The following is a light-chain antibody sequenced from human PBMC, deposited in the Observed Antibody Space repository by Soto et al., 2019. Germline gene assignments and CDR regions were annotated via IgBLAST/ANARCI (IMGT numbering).Light chain of an antibody. V-gene: IGKV3-20*01. J-gene: IGKJ4*01. CDR2: GAS. CDR1: QSISSSF. Sequence: EFVLTQSPGKLSLSPGERATLSCRASQSISSSFLAWYQQKTGQAPRLLIYGASSRGTGIPDRFSGSGSGTDFTLTISRLEPEDFALFYCQQYGSSPPLTFGGGTKVEIK. CDR3: QQYGSSPPLT.